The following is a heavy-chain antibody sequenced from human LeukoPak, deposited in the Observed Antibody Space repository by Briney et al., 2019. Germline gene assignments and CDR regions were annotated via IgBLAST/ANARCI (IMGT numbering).Heavy chain of an antibody. CDR3: ARLSSSWYQDWYFDL. Sequence: SETLSLTCTVSGYSISSGYYWGWIRQPPGKGLEWIRSIYHSGSTYYNPSLKSRVTISVDTSKNQFSLKLSSVTAADTAVYYCARLSSSWYQDWYFDLWGRGTLVTVSS. D-gene: IGHD6-13*01. CDR2: IYHSGST. V-gene: IGHV4-38-2*02. CDR1: GYSISSGYY. J-gene: IGHJ2*01.